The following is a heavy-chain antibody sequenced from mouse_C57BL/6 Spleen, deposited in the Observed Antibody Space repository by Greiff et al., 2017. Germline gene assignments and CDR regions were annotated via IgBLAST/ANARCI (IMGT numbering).Heavy chain of an antibody. CDR3: ARSDLNYGYDVWYFDV. Sequence: QVQLQQPGAELVKPGASVKLSCKASGYTFTSYWMHWVKQRPGQGLEWIGMIHPNSGSTNYNEKFKSKATLTVDKSSSTAYMQLSSLTSEDSAVYYCARSDLNYGYDVWYFDVWGTGTTVTVSS. J-gene: IGHJ1*03. V-gene: IGHV1-64*01. CDR2: IHPNSGST. CDR1: GYTFTSYW. D-gene: IGHD2-2*01.